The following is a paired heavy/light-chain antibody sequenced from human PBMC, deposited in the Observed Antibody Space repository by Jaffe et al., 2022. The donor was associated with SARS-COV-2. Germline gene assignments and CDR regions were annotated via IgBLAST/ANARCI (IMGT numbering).Light chain of an antibody. CDR3: AAWDDSLGGRLE. V-gene: IGLV1-47*01. Sequence: QSVLTQPPSASGTPGQRVTFSCSGGRSNIGTNYVNWYLQLPGMAPKLLIYRSNQRPSGVPDRFSGSKSGTSASLAISGLRSEDEGDYYCAAWDDSLGGRLEFGGGTKLTVL. CDR1: RSNIGTNY. J-gene: IGLJ2*01. CDR2: RSN.
Heavy chain of an antibody. CDR2: IFGGNGDT. D-gene: IGHD5-12*01. J-gene: IGHJ5*02. V-gene: IGHV1-3*01. CDR3: ARGYSGSDPKIDL. Sequence: QVQLVQSGAELKKPGASVKISCKTSGYSFTSYTMHWVRQAPGQRLEWMGYIFGGNGDTKYSQKVQDRVTITRDTPATTVYMELSRLRFDDIAVYYCARGYSGSDPKIDLWGQGTLVSVS. CDR1: GYSFTSYT.